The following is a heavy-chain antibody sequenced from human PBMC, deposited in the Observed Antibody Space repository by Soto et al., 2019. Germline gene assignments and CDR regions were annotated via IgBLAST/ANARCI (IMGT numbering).Heavy chain of an antibody. Sequence: SETLSLTCTVSGGSVSSGSYYWSWIRQPPGKGLEWIGYIYYSGSTNYNPSLKSRVTISVDTSKNQFSLKLSSVTAADTAVYYCARLRSRSFFDYWGQGTLVTVSS. CDR3: ARLRSRSFFDY. CDR1: GGSVSSGSYY. J-gene: IGHJ4*02. D-gene: IGHD3-16*02. CDR2: IYYSGST. V-gene: IGHV4-61*01.